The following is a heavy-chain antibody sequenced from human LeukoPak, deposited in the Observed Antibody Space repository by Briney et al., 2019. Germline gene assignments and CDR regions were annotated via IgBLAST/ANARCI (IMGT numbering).Heavy chain of an antibody. CDR2: IKSKTDGGTA. J-gene: IGHJ4*02. V-gene: IGHV3-15*01. CDR1: GFTLTNAW. Sequence: GGSLRLSCAASGFTLTNAWMSWVRQAPGKGLEWVGRIKSKTDGGTADYAAPVKGRFTISRDDSKNTLYLQMNSLKTEDTAVYYCTKYYYDSSGYLYYFDYWGQGTLITVSS. D-gene: IGHD3-22*01. CDR3: TKYYYDSSGYLYYFDY.